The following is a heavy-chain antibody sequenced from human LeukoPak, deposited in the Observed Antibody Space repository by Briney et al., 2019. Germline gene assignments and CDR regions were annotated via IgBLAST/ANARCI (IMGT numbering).Heavy chain of an antibody. CDR1: GFTFSSYS. Sequence: PGGSLRLSCAASGFTFSSYSMNWVRQAPGKGLEWVSSISSSSSYIYYADSVKGRFTISRDNAKNSLYLQMNSLRAEDTAVYYCARSGDYQNWFDPWGQGTLVTVSS. D-gene: IGHD4-17*01. CDR2: ISSSSSYI. CDR3: ARSGDYQNWFDP. J-gene: IGHJ5*02. V-gene: IGHV3-21*01.